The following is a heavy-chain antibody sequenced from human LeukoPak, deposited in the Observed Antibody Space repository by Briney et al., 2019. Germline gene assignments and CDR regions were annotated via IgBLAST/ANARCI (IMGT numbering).Heavy chain of an antibody. CDR3: AKDGDGSGSYLVY. CDR1: RFTFSSYG. J-gene: IGHJ4*02. D-gene: IGHD1-26*01. V-gene: IGHV3-30*02. CDR2: IPYDGSNK. Sequence: GGSLRLSCAPSRFTFSSYGMHWVRQAPGKGLEWVAFIPYDGSNKYYADSVKGRFTISRDNSKNTLYLQMNSLRVEDTAVYYCAKDGDGSGSYLVYWGQGTLVTVSS.